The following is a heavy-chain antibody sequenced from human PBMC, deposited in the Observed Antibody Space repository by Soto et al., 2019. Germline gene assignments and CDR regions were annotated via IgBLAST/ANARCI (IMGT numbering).Heavy chain of an antibody. CDR2: IYHTGNT. CDR3: ARARFNTGGQFNW. V-gene: IGHV4-31*11. J-gene: IGHJ4*01. Sequence: QVQLQESGPGLVKPSQTLSLTCAVSHGSVTSGGYYWSWIRQPPGKGLEWIGQIYHTGNTYYKPSLKSRASMSVATSKTQFSVKLPSVTAADTAVYFCARARFNTGGQFNWWGHGILVTVSS. D-gene: IGHD2-8*02. CDR1: HGSVTSGGYY.